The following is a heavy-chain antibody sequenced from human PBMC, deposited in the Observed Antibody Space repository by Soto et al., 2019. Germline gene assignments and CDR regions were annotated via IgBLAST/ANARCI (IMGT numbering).Heavy chain of an antibody. CDR1: GGSISSSEYY. CDR3: ASHPLNWGDADS. J-gene: IGHJ4*02. Sequence: SETLSLTCTVSGGSISSSEYYWAWIRQPPGKGLQFVGTIYYSGSSYSNPSLKSRLSMSVDTSKNQFSLTMKSVTAADTGVYYCASHPLNWGDADSWGQGVLVTVAS. D-gene: IGHD7-27*01. CDR2: IYYSGSS. V-gene: IGHV4-39*01.